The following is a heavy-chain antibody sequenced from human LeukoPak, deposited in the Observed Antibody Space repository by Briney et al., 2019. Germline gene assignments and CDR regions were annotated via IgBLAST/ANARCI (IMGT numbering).Heavy chain of an antibody. CDR1: GGSLSSYY. CDR2: IYTSGST. CDR3: ARDSSSWYLNWFDP. Sequence: SEALSLTCPVSGGSLSSYYLSWSRQPAGKGLEWIGRIYTSGSTNYNPSLKSRVTMSVDTSKSQFSLKLSSVTAADTAVYYCARDSSSWYLNWFDPWGQGTLVTVSS. J-gene: IGHJ5*02. D-gene: IGHD6-13*01. V-gene: IGHV4-4*07.